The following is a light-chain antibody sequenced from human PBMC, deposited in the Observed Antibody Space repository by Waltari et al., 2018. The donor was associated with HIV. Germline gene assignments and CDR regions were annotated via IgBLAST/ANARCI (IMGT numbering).Light chain of an antibody. J-gene: IGLJ3*02. CDR3: QSPDSSGTWV. CDR1: ALPKQY. Sequence: SHELTQPPSVSVSPGQTARITCPGDALPKQYAYWYQQKPGQAPGLGIYKDRERPSGIPERFSGSSSGTIVTLTISGVQAEDEADYYCQSPDSSGTWVFGGGTKLTVL. CDR2: KDR. V-gene: IGLV3-25*03.